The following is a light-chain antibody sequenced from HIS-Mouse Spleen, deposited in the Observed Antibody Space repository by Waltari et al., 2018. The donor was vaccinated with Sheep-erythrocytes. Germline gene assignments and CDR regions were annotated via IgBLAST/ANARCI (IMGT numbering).Light chain of an antibody. CDR2: DVS. V-gene: IGLV2-11*01. Sequence: QSALTQPRSVSGSPGQSVTISCTGTSSDVGGYNYVSWYQQHPGKAPTLMIYDVSKRPSGGPDRFSGSKTGNTASLTISGLQAEDEADYYCCSYAGRYNHVFATGTKVTVL. CDR1: SSDVGGYNY. J-gene: IGLJ1*01. CDR3: CSYAGRYNHV.